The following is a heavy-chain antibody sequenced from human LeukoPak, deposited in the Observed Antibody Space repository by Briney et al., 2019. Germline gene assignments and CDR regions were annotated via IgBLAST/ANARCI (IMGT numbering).Heavy chain of an antibody. CDR1: GHSIINSYY. J-gene: IGHJ5*02. D-gene: IGHD3-16*02. CDR3: ARLEITFGGVIAS. V-gene: IGHV4-38-2*02. Sequence: SETLSLTCTVSGHSIINSYYWGWIRPPPGKGLGGIGIIYYTGSTSYNQSLKSRVTISGDTSKNKFSLKLSSVTAADTAVYYCARLEITFGGVIASWGQGTLVTVSS. CDR2: IYYTGST.